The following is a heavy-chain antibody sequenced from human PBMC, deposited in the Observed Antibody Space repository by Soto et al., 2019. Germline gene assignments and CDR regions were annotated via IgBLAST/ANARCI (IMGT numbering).Heavy chain of an antibody. D-gene: IGHD1-1*01. J-gene: IGHJ6*02. CDR1: GFTFSYHA. V-gene: IGHV3-30-3*01. CDR3: ARGTTTPAFSAMDV. CDR2: ISYDGDNK. Sequence: QVQLVESGGGVVQPGRSLRLSCAASGFTFSYHALNWVRQAPGKGLEWVAVISYDGDNKYIAESVKGRFTSSRDNSKNTVSLQMNSLRAEDTAMYFCARGTTTPAFSAMDVWGQGTTVTVSS.